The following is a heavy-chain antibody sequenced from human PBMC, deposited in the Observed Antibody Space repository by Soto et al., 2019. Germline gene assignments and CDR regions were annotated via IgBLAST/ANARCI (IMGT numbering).Heavy chain of an antibody. Sequence: ASVKVSCKASGGNFSSYTISWVRQAPGQGLEWMGGIIPIFGTANYAQKFQGRVTITADESTSTAYMELSSLRSEDTAVYYCARSGYSGSYFLYWGQGTLVTVSS. D-gene: IGHD1-26*01. V-gene: IGHV1-69*13. CDR3: ARSGYSGSYFLY. CDR2: IIPIFGTA. J-gene: IGHJ4*02. CDR1: GGNFSSYT.